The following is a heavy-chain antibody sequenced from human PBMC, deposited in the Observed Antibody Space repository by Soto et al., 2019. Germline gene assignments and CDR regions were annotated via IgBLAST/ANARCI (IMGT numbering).Heavy chain of an antibody. CDR1: GYTFTGYY. J-gene: IGHJ4*02. V-gene: IGHV1-2*02. D-gene: IGHD6-13*01. CDR2: INPNTGVT. CDR3: ARKFIAASGTFDY. Sequence: QVHLVQSGAEVQKPGASVKVSCKASGYTFTGYYLHWVRQAPGQGLEWMGWINPNTGVTSFAQNFQGRVTMTRDTSIRTAYMELSWLRSDDTAIYHCARKFIAASGTFDYWGQGTLVTVSS.